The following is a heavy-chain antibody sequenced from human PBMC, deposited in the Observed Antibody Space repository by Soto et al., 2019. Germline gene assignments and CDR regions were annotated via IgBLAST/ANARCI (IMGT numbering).Heavy chain of an antibody. V-gene: IGHV1-3*01. Sequence: APVELSCKASGYTFASCTMHWLRQAPGQRLEWMGWINAGNGNTKYSQKFQGRVTITRDTSASTAYMELSSLRSEDTAVYYCARDSSGWSDYWVQGTLVTVSS. J-gene: IGHJ4*02. CDR1: GYTFASCT. CDR2: INAGNGNT. D-gene: IGHD6-19*01. CDR3: ARDSSGWSDY.